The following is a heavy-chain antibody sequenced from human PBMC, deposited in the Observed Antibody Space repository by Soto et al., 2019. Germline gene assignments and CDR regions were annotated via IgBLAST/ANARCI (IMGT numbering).Heavy chain of an antibody. D-gene: IGHD2-2*01. CDR1: GFTFSSYG. V-gene: IGHV3-30*18. J-gene: IGHJ6*02. Sequence: GGSLRLSCAASGFTFSSYGMHWVRQAPGKGLEWVAVISYDGSNKYYADSVKGRFTISRDNSKNTLYLQMNSLRAEDTAVYYCAKDHDIVVVPAAIDYGMDVWGQGTTVTVSS. CDR3: AKDHDIVVVPAAIDYGMDV. CDR2: ISYDGSNK.